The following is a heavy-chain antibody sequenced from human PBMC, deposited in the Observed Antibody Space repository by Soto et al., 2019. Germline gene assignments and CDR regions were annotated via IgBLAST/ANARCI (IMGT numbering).Heavy chain of an antibody. D-gene: IGHD2-2*01. Sequence: PSETLSLTCTVSGGSIRSYYWSWIRQPPGKGLEWIGYIDYSASTNYNPCLKSRVTRSVDTSKNQFSLKLSSVTAEDTAVYYCARAVPKGPADIPFGAFDIWGQGTMVTVSS. CDR1: GGSIRSYY. CDR3: ARAVPKGPADIPFGAFDI. V-gene: IGHV4-59*01. CDR2: IDYSAST. J-gene: IGHJ3*02.